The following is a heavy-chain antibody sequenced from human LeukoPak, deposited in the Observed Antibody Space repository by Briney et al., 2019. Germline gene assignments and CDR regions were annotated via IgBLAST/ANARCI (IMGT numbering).Heavy chain of an antibody. Sequence: SETLSLTCAVSGGSISSGGYSWSRIRQPPGKGLEWIGYIYHSGSTYYNPSLKSRVTISVDRSKNQFSLKLSSVTAADTAVYYCARGAAAEDYWGQGTLVTVSS. V-gene: IGHV4-30-2*01. J-gene: IGHJ4*02. CDR2: IYHSGST. CDR1: GGSISSGGYS. CDR3: ARGAAAEDY. D-gene: IGHD6-13*01.